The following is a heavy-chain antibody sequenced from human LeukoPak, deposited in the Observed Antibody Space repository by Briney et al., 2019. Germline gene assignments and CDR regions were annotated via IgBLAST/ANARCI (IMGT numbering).Heavy chain of an antibody. CDR1: GFTFSSYG. CDR3: ARDPGNSSSWYFVSYYYGMDV. CDR2: IWCDGSNK. D-gene: IGHD6-13*01. J-gene: IGHJ6*02. Sequence: PGGSLRLSCAASGFTFSSYGMHWVRQAPGKGLEWVAVIWCDGSNKYYADSVKGRFTISRDNSKNTLYLQMNSLRAEDTAVYYCARDPGNSSSWYFVSYYYGMDVWGQGTTVTVSS. V-gene: IGHV3-33*01.